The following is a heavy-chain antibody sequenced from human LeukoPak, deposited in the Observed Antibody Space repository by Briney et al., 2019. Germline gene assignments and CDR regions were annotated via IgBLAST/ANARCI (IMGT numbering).Heavy chain of an antibody. CDR1: GFTFSSHW. CDR3: AREIDY. V-gene: IGHV3-7*01. CDR2: IKQDGSEK. J-gene: IGHJ4*02. Sequence: GGSLRLSCAASGFTFSSHWMSWVRQAPGKGLEWVANIKQDGSEKYYVDSVKGRFTISRDNAKNSLYLQMNSLRAEDTAVYYCAREIDYWGQGTLVTVSS.